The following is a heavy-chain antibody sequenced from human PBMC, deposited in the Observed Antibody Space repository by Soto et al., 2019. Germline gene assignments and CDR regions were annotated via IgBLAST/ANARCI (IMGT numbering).Heavy chain of an antibody. CDR2: INPNSGGT. J-gene: IGHJ5*02. CDR1: GYTFTGYH. V-gene: IGHV1-2*04. Sequence: ASVKVSCKASGYTFTGYHMHWVRQAPGQGLEWMGWINPNSGGTNYAQKFQGWVTMTRDTSISTAYMELSRLRSDDTAVYYCARHGGSYSDDWFDPWGQGTLVTVSS. CDR3: ARHGGSYSDDWFDP. D-gene: IGHD1-26*01.